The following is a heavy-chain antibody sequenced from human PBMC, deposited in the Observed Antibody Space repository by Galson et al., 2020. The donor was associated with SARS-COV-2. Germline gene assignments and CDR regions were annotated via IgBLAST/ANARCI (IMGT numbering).Heavy chain of an antibody. CDR2: ISYDGLNK. V-gene: IGHV3-30-3*01. D-gene: IGHD3-22*01. J-gene: IGHJ6*02. CDR3: ARDNYYDSSGYATGYYHYGMEV. CDR1: EFTFSSHA. Sequence: SCAASEFTFSSHAMHWVRQAPGKGLEWVAVISYDGLNKYYADSVKGRFTISRDKSKTTLYLQMNSLMAEDTAVYDCARDNYYDSSGYATGYYHYGMEVWGQGTTVTVSS.